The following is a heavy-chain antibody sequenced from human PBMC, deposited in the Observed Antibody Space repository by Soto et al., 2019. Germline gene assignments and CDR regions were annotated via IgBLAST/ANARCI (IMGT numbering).Heavy chain of an antibody. CDR1: GDTFSDYD. J-gene: IGHJ6*02. CDR2: IHLESRKA. CDR3: AITPGRSAGMAG. Sequence: DASVKVACKASGDTFSDYDINWVRQAPGQGLEWMGWIHLESRKASFAQKFQGRLTMTGETSIDTAYMDLTSLTSEDTAVYYCAITPGRSAGMAGCGQGTTLTLSS. V-gene: IGHV1-8*01.